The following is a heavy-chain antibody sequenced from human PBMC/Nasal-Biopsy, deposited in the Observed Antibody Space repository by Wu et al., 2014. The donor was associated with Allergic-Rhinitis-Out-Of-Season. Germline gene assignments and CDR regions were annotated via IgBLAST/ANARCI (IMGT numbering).Heavy chain of an antibody. D-gene: IGHD3-22*01. Sequence: TLSLTCGVSGGSIRSGDYPWSWIRQPPGKGLEWIGYIFHSGSTHYNPSLESRVTMSIDTSKNQFSLKLTSVTAADTAVYYCAREWLNWGQGTLVSVSS. J-gene: IGHJ4*02. V-gene: IGHV4-30-4*07. CDR3: AREWLN. CDR2: IFHSGST. CDR1: GGSIRSGDYP.